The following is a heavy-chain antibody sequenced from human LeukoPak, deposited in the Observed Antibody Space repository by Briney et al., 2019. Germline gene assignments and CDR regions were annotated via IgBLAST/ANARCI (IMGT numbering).Heavy chain of an antibody. CDR3: AKDILRWAFDI. CDR2: ISGSDGIT. CDR1: GFTFSSNA. D-gene: IGHD4-23*01. J-gene: IGHJ3*02. Sequence: GGSLRLSCAASGFTFSSNAMSWVRQAPGKGLEWVSAISGSDGITHYSDSVKGRFTISRDNSKNTLYLQMNSLRVEDTAVYYCAKDILRWAFDIRGQGTMVTVSS. V-gene: IGHV3-23*01.